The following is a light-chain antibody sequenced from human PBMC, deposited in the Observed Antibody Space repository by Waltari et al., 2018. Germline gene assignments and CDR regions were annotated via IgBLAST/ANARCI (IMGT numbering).Light chain of an antibody. J-gene: IGLJ3*02. CDR3: ASYTNSDSEV. CDR1: SGDVGGYNY. Sequence: QSALTQPASVSGSPGQSITISCTGTSGDVGGYNYVSWFQQHPGKVPNLIISDVSNLPSGVSDPFAGSKSGNTASLTISGLQAEDEASYYCASYTNSDSEVFGGGTKVTVL. CDR2: DVS. V-gene: IGLV2-14*01.